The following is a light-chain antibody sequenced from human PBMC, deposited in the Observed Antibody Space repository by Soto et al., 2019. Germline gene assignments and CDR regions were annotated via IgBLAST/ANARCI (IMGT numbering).Light chain of an antibody. J-gene: IGLJ1*01. Sequence: QSALTQPRSVSGSPGQSVTISCTGTSSGVGANNYVSWYQQHPGRAPKLMIYDVTKRPSGVPDRFSGTKSGNTASLTISGPQAEDQGDYYCCSWGDNSVFGTGTKGTGL. CDR3: CSWGDNSV. V-gene: IGLV2-11*01. CDR2: DVT. CDR1: SSGVGANNY.